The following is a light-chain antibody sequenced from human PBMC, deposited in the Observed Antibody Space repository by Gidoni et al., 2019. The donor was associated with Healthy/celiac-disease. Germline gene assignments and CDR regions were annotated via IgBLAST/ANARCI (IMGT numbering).Light chain of an antibody. Sequence: ELTPPPSVSVSPGQTASITCSGDKLGDKYACWYQQKPGQSPVLVIYQDSKRPSGIPERFSGSNSGNTATLTISGTQAMDEADYYCQAWDSSTVVFGGGTKLTVL. V-gene: IGLV3-1*01. CDR1: KLGDKY. CDR2: QDS. CDR3: QAWDSSTVV. J-gene: IGLJ2*01.